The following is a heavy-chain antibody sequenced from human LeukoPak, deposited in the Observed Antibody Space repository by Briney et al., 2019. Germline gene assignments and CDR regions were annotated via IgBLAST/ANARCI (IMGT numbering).Heavy chain of an antibody. V-gene: IGHV1-8*03. CDR2: MNPNSGNT. D-gene: IGHD5-24*01. CDR3: ARRQPRRRGNWFDP. Sequence: GASVKVSCDASGYTFTSYDINWVRQDTGQGLEWMGWMNPNSGNTGYAQKFQGRVTITRNTSISTAYMELSSLRSEDTAVYYCARRQPRRRGNWFDPWGQGTLVTVSS. CDR1: GYTFTSYD. J-gene: IGHJ5*02.